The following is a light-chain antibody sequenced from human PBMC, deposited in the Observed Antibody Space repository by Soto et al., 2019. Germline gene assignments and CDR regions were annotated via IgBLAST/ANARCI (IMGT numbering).Light chain of an antibody. CDR2: KAS. Sequence: IQMTQSPSSLSASVGERVTITCRASQSISSWLAWYQQKPGKAPKPLIYKASTLKSGVPSRFSGSGSGTECTLTISSLQPDDVATYYCQHYNSYSEALGQGTKVDIK. V-gene: IGKV1-5*03. CDR3: QHYNSYSEA. J-gene: IGKJ1*01. CDR1: QSISSW.